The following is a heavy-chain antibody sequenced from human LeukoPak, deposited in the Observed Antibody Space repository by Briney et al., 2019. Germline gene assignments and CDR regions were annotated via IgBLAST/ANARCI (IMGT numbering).Heavy chain of an antibody. J-gene: IGHJ4*02. CDR1: GFTFSNYW. V-gene: IGHV3-74*01. CDR3: ARAVAYNRGFAS. CDR2: INSDGSTT. Sequence: GGSLRLSCAASGFTFSNYWMHWVRQAPGKGLVWVSRINSDGSTTTYADSMKGRFTISRDNAKNTLYLQMNSLRAEDTAVYYCARAVAYNRGFASWGKGTLVTVSS. D-gene: IGHD3-10*01.